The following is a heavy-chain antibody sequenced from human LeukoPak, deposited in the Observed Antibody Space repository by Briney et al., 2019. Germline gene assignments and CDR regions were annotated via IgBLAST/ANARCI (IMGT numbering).Heavy chain of an antibody. Sequence: GGSLRLSCAASGFTFSSYAMSWVRQAPGKGLEWVSVIYSGDNTYYADSVKGRFTIPRDNSKNTLYLQVNSLRAEDTAVYYCARATFWSGYQRDSWYMDIWGKGTTVTVSS. CDR3: ARATFWSGYQRDSWYMDI. J-gene: IGHJ6*03. CDR2: IYSGDNT. D-gene: IGHD3-3*01. CDR1: GFTFSSYA. V-gene: IGHV3-66*02.